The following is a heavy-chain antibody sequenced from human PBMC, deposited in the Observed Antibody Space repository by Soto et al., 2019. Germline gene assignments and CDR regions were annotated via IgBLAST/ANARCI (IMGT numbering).Heavy chain of an antibody. CDR2: ISYDGSNK. V-gene: IGHV3-30-3*01. D-gene: IGHD3-10*01. J-gene: IGHJ6*02. CDR1: GFTFSSYA. Sequence: QVQLVESGGGVVQPGRSLRLSCAASGFTFSSYAMHWVRQAPGKGLEWVAVISYDGSNKYYADSVKGRFTISRDKSKNTLYLQMNSLRAEDTAVYYCARLGGSGSYFLSGYGMDVWGQGTTVTVSS. CDR3: ARLGGSGSYFLSGYGMDV.